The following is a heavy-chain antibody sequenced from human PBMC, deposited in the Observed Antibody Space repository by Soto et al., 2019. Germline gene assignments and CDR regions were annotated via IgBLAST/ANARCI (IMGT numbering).Heavy chain of an antibody. CDR3: ARELSGSDRFFDY. J-gene: IGHJ4*02. D-gene: IGHD1-26*01. CDR1: GFTFSAHY. Sequence: GGSLRLSCAASGFTFSAHYMDWVRQAPGKGLEWVGRIRRKGNSYTTEYAASVKGRFTVSRDDSENSLFLQMNSLKSEDTAVYYCARELSGSDRFFDYWGQGTPVTVSS. CDR2: IRRKGNSYTT. V-gene: IGHV3-72*01.